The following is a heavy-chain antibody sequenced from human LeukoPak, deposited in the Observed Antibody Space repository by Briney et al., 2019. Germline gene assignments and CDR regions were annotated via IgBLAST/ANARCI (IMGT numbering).Heavy chain of an antibody. CDR3: ARATSTFGPDY. CDR2: INHSGST. CDR1: GGSFSGYY. J-gene: IGHJ4*02. V-gene: IGHV4-34*01. Sequence: SETLSLTCAVYGGSFSGYYWSWLRQPPGKGLEWIGEINHSGSTNYNPSLKSRVTISVDTSKNQFSLKLSSVTAADTAVYYCARATSTFGPDYWGQGTLVTVSS. D-gene: IGHD2/OR15-2a*01.